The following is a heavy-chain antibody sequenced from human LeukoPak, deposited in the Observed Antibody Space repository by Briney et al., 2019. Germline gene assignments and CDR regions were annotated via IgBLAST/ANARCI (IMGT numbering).Heavy chain of an antibody. D-gene: IGHD3-10*01. J-gene: IGHJ4*02. CDR3: ARDRPLDADDYYGFYYFDY. V-gene: IGHV1-2*02. Sequence: ASVKVSYKASGYTFTSYYMHWVRQAPGQGLEWMGWINPNSGGTNHAQKFQGRVTMTRDTSISTAYMELSRLRSDDTAVYYCARDRPLDADDYYGFYYFDYWGQGTLVTVSS. CDR2: INPNSGGT. CDR1: GYTFTSYY.